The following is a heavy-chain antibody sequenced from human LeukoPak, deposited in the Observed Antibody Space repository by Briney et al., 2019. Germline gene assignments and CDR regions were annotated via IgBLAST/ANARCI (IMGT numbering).Heavy chain of an antibody. V-gene: IGHV3-7*01. Sequence: GGSLRLSCAASGFTFSDYYMSWIRQAPGKGLEWVANIKQDGSETYYVDSVKGRFTISRDNAKNSLSLQMNSLRAEDTAVYYCARQRGSGCLDYWGQRTLVTVSS. CDR1: GFTFSDYY. J-gene: IGHJ4*02. D-gene: IGHD6-25*01. CDR3: ARQRGSGCLDY. CDR2: IKQDGSET.